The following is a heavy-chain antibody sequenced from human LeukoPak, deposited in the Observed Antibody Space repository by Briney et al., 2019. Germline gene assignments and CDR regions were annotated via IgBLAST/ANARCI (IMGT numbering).Heavy chain of an antibody. CDR3: ARGRYYYDSSGYRAGPLYDY. Sequence: GGSLRLSCVASGFTFSSYWMTWVRQAPGKGLEWVANIKTDGSQIYYVDSVKGRFTISRDNAKNSLYLQMNSLRAEDTAVYYCARGRYYYDSSGYRAGPLYDYWGQGTLVTVSS. D-gene: IGHD3-22*01. CDR1: GFTFSSYW. J-gene: IGHJ4*02. V-gene: IGHV3-7*03. CDR2: IKTDGSQI.